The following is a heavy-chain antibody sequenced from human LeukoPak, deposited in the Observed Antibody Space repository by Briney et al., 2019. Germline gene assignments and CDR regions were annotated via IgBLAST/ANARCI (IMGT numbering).Heavy chain of an antibody. Sequence: GGSLRLSCAASGFTFSSYSMNWVRQAPGKGLEWVSYISSSSSTTYYADSVEGRCTISRDNDKKSLYLQMNSLRDEDTAVYYCARVVVGATSHWFDPWGQGTLVTVSS. CDR3: ARVVVGATSHWFDP. V-gene: IGHV3-48*02. J-gene: IGHJ5*02. CDR1: GFTFSSYS. D-gene: IGHD1-26*01. CDR2: ISSSSSTT.